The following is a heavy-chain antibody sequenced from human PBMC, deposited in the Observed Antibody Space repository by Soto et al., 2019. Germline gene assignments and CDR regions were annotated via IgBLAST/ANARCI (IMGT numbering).Heavy chain of an antibody. V-gene: IGHV3-15*07. J-gene: IGHJ4*02. CDR1: GFTFSGAW. D-gene: IGHD7-27*01. CDR3: AAVLPGDRSDWGFDY. Sequence: EVQLVESGGGLLKPGGSLRLSCAASGFTFSGAWMHWVRQAPGKGLEWVGLIKSKANGETTHYAAPVQGRFTISRDDSKNTVYLQMSSLKTEDTAVYHCAAVLPGDRSDWGFDYWGQGTLVTVSS. CDR2: IKSKANGETT.